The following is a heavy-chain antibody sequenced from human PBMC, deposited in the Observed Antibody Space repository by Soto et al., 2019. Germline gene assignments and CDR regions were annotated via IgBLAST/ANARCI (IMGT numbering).Heavy chain of an antibody. CDR3: ARESEDPTSNFDY. J-gene: IGHJ4*02. V-gene: IGHV3-21*06. CDR2: ISSTTNYI. CDR1: GFTFTRYS. Sequence: EVQLVESGGGLVKPGGSLRLSCAASGFTFTRYSMNWVRQAPGKGLEWVSSISSTTNYIYYGDSMKGRFTISRDNAKNSLYLEMHSLRAEDTAVYYCARESEDPTSNFDYWGQGTLVTVSS.